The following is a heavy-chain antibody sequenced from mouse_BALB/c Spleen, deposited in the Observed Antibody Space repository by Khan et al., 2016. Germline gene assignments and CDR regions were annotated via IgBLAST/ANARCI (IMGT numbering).Heavy chain of an antibody. CDR2: INTNTGEP. CDR1: EYIFTNYG. CDR3: ARTGDYPYYAMDY. V-gene: IGHV9-3*02. D-gene: IGHD2-13*01. Sequence: QIQLVQSGPELKKPGETVKISCKASEYIFTNYGMNWVKQAPGKGLKWMGWINTNTGEPTYAEEFKGRFAFSLEASASTAYLQINNLKNEDSAAXFCARTGDYPYYAMDYGGQGTSVTVSS. J-gene: IGHJ4*01.